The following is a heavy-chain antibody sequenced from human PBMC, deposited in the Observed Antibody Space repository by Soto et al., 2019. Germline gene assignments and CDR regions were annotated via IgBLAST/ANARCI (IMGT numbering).Heavy chain of an antibody. CDR1: GGSISSYY. D-gene: IGHD5-12*01. CDR2: IYYSGST. CDR3: ARRSGYTILDY. J-gene: IGHJ4*02. V-gene: IGHV4-59*08. Sequence: SETLSLTCTVSGGSISSYYWSWIRQPPGKGLEWIGYIYYSGSTNYNPSLKSRVTISVDTSKNQFSLKLSSVTAADTAVYYCARRSGYTILDYWGQGTLVTVSS.